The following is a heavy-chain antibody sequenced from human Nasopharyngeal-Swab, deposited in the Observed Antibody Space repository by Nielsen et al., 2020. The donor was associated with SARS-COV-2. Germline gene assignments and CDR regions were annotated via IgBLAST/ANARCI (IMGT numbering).Heavy chain of an antibody. J-gene: IGHJ3*02. CDR1: GFTFSSYG. CDR3: AKGGGTTGTVGLDI. D-gene: IGHD1-1*01. Sequence: GESLKISCAASGFTFSSYGMHWVRQAPGKGLEWVAVISCDGSNKYYAESVKGRFTISRDNSKNTLYLQMNSLRAEDTAVYYCAKGGGTTGTVGLDIWGQGTMVTVSS. CDR2: ISCDGSNK. V-gene: IGHV3-30*18.